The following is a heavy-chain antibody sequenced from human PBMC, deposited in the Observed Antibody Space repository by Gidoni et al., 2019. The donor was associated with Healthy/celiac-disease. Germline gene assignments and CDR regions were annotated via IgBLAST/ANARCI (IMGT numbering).Heavy chain of an antibody. CDR3: TTGTEDYYDSSGDAFDI. V-gene: IGHV3-15*01. CDR1: GFPLSKAW. J-gene: IGHJ3*02. D-gene: IGHD3-22*01. CDR2: IKSKTDGGTT. Sequence: EVQLVESGGGLVKPGGSLRLSCAASGFPLSKAWMSWVRQAPGKGLGWVGRIKSKTDGGTTDYAAPVKGRFTISRDDSKNTLYLQMNSLKTEDTAVYYCTTGTEDYYDSSGDAFDIWGQGTMVTVSS.